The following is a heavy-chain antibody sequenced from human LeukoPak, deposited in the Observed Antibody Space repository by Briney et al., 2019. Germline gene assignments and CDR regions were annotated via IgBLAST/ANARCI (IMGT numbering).Heavy chain of an antibody. J-gene: IGHJ6*03. D-gene: IGHD3-10*01. CDR1: GLNVTYNY. CDR3: YARPVLPDAFLQSGNYMDV. CDR2: FYSGGMT. V-gene: IGHV3-53*01. Sequence: PGGSLRLSCAASGLNVTYNYMSWVRQAPGKGLEWLSVFYSGGMTYYADSVKGRFIISRDNSKNKLYLQMNRLRAEDTAVYYCYARPVLPDAFLQSGNYMDVWGKGTTVTVSS.